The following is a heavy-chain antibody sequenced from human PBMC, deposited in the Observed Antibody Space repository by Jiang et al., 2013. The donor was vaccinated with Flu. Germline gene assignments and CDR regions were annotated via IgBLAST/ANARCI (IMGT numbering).Heavy chain of an antibody. V-gene: IGHV6-1*01. CDR1: GDSVSSNSAA. CDR2: TYYRSKWYN. CDR3: ARDRLSSSSSTHYYYYYGMDV. D-gene: IGHD6-6*01. Sequence: QTLSLTCAISGDSVSSNSAAWNWIRQSPSRGLEWLGRTYYRSKWYNDYAVSVKSRITINPDTSKNQFSLQLNSVTPEDTAVYYCARDRLSSSSSTHYYYYYGMDVWGQGTTVTVSS. J-gene: IGHJ6*02.